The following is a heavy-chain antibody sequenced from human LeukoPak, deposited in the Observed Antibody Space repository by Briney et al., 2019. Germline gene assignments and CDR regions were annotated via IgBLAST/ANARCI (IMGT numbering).Heavy chain of an antibody. V-gene: IGHV3-21*01. J-gene: IGHJ4*02. CDR1: GFTFSSYT. Sequence: PGGSLRLSCAASGFTFSSYTMNWVRQAPGKGLEWVSSISTSGAYIYYADSVKGRFTISRDNAKNSLFLQMNSLRAEDTAVYYCARDIEEVGATLYFDYWGQGTLVTVSS. CDR3: ARDIEEVGATLYFDY. CDR2: ISTSGAYI. D-gene: IGHD1-26*01.